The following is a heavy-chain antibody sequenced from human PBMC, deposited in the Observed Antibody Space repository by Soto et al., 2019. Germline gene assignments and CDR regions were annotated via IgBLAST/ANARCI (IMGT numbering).Heavy chain of an antibody. CDR2: IIPIFGTA. D-gene: IGHD3-9*01. CDR1: GGTFSSYA. CDR3: ARPSRHYDILTGYMTMYYYGMDV. Sequence: RASVKVSCKASGGTFSSYAISWVRQAPGQGLEWMGGIIPIFGTANYAQKFQGRVTITADESTSTAYMELSSLRSEDTAVYYCARPSRHYDILTGYMTMYYYGMDVWGQGTTVTVSS. V-gene: IGHV1-69*13. J-gene: IGHJ6*02.